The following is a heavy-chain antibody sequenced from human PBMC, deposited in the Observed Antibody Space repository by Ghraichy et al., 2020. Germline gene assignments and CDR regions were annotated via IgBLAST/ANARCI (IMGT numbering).Heavy chain of an antibody. V-gene: IGHV3-23*01. J-gene: IGHJ2*01. D-gene: IGHD4-17*01. CDR1: GFTFSSYA. CDR3: AKGRWVPRMTTVTTAWYFDL. CDR2: ISGSGGST. Sequence: GGSLRLSCAASGFTFSSYAMSWVRQAPGKGLEWVSAISGSGGSTYYADSMKGRFTISRDNSKNTLYLQMNSLRAEDTAVYYCAKGRWVPRMTTVTTAWYFDLWGRGTLVTVSS.